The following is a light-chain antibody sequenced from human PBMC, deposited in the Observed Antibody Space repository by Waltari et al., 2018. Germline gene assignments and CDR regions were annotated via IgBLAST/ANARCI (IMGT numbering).Light chain of an antibody. J-gene: IGLJ1*01. CDR1: SSDVGGYNY. Sequence: QSALTQPASVSGSPGKSITISCNGTSSDVGGYNYVSWYQHYPGKAPKLLIYDVSQRPSRVSNRFSASRSGNTASLTISGLQAEDEADYYCNSYTSDNTFVFGTGTKVTVL. CDR2: DVS. V-gene: IGLV2-14*03. CDR3: NSYTSDNTFV.